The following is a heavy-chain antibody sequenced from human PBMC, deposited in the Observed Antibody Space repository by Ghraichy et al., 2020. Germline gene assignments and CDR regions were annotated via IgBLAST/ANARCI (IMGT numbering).Heavy chain of an antibody. V-gene: IGHV4-39*01. Sequence: SETPSLTCTVSGGSISSSSYYWGWIRQPPGKGLEWIGSIYYSGSTYYNPSLKSRVTISVDTSKNQFSLKLSSVTAADTAVYYCARHPEPSARGRRKYNESFRSFFDYWGQGTLVTVSS. CDR1: GGSISSSSYY. J-gene: IGHJ4*02. CDR2: IYYSGST. D-gene: IGHD1-26*01. CDR3: ARHPEPSARGRRKYNESFRSFFDY.